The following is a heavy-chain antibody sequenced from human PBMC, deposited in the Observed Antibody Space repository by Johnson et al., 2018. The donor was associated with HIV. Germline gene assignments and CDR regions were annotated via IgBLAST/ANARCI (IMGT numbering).Heavy chain of an antibody. CDR2: IYSGGST. CDR3: SRDASRGYGSELDAFDI. V-gene: IGHV3-53*01. Sequence: MQLVESGGGLIQPEGSLRLSCAASGFTVSSNYMSWVRQAPGKGLEWVSVIYSGGSTYYADSVKGRFTISRDNSKNTLYLQMNSLRAEDTAVYYCSRDASRGYGSELDAFDIWGQGTMVTVSS. J-gene: IGHJ3*02. CDR1: GFTVSSNY. D-gene: IGHD3-10*01.